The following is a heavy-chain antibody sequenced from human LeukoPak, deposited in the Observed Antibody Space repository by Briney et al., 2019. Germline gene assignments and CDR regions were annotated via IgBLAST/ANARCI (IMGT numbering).Heavy chain of an antibody. J-gene: IGHJ4*02. Sequence: GGSLRLSCAASGFTFSNYAMSWVRQAPGKGLEWVSAISGSGDNTYYADSVKGRFTISRDNSKNTLYLQMNSLRAEDTAVYYCAKCAIELTYYYDSSGLTDYWGQGTLVTVSS. D-gene: IGHD3-22*01. CDR2: ISGSGDNT. V-gene: IGHV3-23*01. CDR1: GFTFSNYA. CDR3: AKCAIELTYYYDSSGLTDY.